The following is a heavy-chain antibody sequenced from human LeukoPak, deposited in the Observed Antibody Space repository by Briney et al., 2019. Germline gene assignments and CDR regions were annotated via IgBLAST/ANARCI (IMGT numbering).Heavy chain of an antibody. CDR2: INPNSGGT. J-gene: IGHJ1*01. V-gene: IGHV1-2*02. Sequence: LRASVKVSCKASGYTFTGYYMHWVRQAPGQGLEWMGWINPNSGGTNYAQKFQGRVTMTRDTSISTVYMELSRLRSDDTAVFYCARGYYDSSDFEYFQHWGQGTLVTVSS. CDR1: GYTFTGYY. D-gene: IGHD3-22*01. CDR3: ARGYYDSSDFEYFQH.